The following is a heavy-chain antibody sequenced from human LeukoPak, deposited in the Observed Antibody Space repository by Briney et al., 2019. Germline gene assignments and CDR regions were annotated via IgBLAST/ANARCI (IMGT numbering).Heavy chain of an antibody. CDR3: ARGAAIDY. D-gene: IGHD2-2*02. CDR1: GGSISSSNYY. J-gene: IGHJ4*02. V-gene: IGHV4-39*02. CDR2: IYYSGST. Sequence: KPSETLSLTCTVSGGSISSSNYYWGWIRQPPGKGLEWIGSIYYSGSTYYNPSLKSRVIISVDTSKNHFSLQLSSVTAADTAVYYCARGAAIDYWGQGTLVTVSS.